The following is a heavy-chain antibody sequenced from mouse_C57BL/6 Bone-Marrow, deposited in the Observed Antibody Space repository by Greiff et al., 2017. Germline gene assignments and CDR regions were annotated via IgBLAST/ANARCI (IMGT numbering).Heavy chain of an antibody. D-gene: IGHD1-1*01. V-gene: IGHV1-15*01. CDR1: GYTFTDYE. J-gene: IGHJ1*03. CDR2: IDPETGGT. CDR3: TRDYYGSSYPHWYVDV. Sequence: VKLMESGAELVRPGASVTLSCKASGYTFTDYEMHWVKQTPVHGLEWIGAIDPETGGTAYNQKFKGKAILTADKSSSTAYMELRSLTSEDSAVYYCTRDYYGSSYPHWYVDVWGTGTTVTVSA.